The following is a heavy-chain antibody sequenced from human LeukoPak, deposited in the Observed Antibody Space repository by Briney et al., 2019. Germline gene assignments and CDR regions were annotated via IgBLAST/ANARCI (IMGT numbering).Heavy chain of an antibody. CDR2: ISFSGST. J-gene: IGHJ6*02. CDR3: ARDQTGIPPDYCYGLDV. V-gene: IGHV4-59*01. CDR1: GASISSYY. D-gene: IGHD2-2*02. Sequence: SEPLSLICTVSGASISSYYWSWIRQPPGKGLEWVGYISFSGSTDYDPSLKSRVTMSLDRSKNQFSLRLTSVTAADTAVYYCARDQTGIPPDYCYGLDVWGQGTTVTVSS.